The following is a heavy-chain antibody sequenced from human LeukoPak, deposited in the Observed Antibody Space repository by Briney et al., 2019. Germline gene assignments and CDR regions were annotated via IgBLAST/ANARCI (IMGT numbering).Heavy chain of an antibody. CDR2: INWNGGST. D-gene: IGHD1-26*01. CDR1: GGSIISYY. Sequence: PSETLSLTCTVSGGSIISYYWSWIRQPPGKGLEWVSGINWNGGSTGYADSVKGRFTISRDNAKNSLYLQMNSLRAEDTALYYCARDGYSGSYSFDYWGQGTLVTVSS. V-gene: IGHV3-20*04. J-gene: IGHJ4*02. CDR3: ARDGYSGSYSFDY.